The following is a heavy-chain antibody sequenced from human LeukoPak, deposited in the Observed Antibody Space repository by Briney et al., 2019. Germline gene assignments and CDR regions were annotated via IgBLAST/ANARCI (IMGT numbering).Heavy chain of an antibody. CDR1: GYTFTSYG. J-gene: IGHJ5*02. CDR3: AKETPNTGWFDP. D-gene: IGHD1-14*01. Sequence: ASVKVSCKASGYTFTSYGIGWVRQAPGQGLEWMGWISAYNGNTNYAQKLQGRVTMTTDTSTSTAYMELRSLRSDDTAVYYCAKETPNTGWFDPWGQGTLVTASS. V-gene: IGHV1-18*01. CDR2: ISAYNGNT.